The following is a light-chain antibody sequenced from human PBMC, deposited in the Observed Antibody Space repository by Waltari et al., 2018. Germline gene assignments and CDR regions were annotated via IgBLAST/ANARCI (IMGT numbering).Light chain of an antibody. Sequence: DIQMTQSPSTLSASVGDRVTITCRASQSISDWLAWFQAQPGKAPKRLIYKASNVENGVPSRFSGSGSGTDFTLTISSLQPDDFATYYCLQYNTYPWAFGQGTKVEI. CDR2: KAS. CDR3: LQYNTYPWA. V-gene: IGKV1-5*03. J-gene: IGKJ1*01. CDR1: QSISDW.